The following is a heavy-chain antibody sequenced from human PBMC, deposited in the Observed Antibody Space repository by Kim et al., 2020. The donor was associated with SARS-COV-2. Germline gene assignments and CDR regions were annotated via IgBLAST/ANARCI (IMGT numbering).Heavy chain of an antibody. CDR1: GYTFTSYG. CDR3: ARDKYSSILSYYGMDV. CDR2: ISAYNGNT. V-gene: IGHV1-18*04. J-gene: IGHJ6*02. Sequence: ASVKVSCKASGYTFTSYGISWVRQAPGQGLEWMGWISAYNGNTNYAQKLQGRVTMTTDTSTSTAYMELRSLRSDDTAVYYCARDKYSSILSYYGMDVWGQGTTVTVSS. D-gene: IGHD6-13*01.